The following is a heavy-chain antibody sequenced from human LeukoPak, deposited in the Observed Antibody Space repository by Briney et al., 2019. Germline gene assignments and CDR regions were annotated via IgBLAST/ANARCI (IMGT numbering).Heavy chain of an antibody. CDR1: GFTFTSYA. CDR2: ISHSGDT. D-gene: IGHD3-3*01. CDR3: ARDFYEYY. J-gene: IGHJ4*02. Sequence: PGGSLRLSCAASGFTFTSYAMTWVRQAPGKGPEWVSDISHSGDTWYADSVQGRFTISRDNSRNTLFLQMNSLRAEDTALYYCARDFYEYYWGQGTLVTVSS. V-gene: IGHV3-23*01.